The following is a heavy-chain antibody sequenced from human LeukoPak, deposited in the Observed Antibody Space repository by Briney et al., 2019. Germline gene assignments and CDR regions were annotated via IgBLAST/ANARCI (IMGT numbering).Heavy chain of an antibody. CDR3: ARLREDGDYFDY. D-gene: IGHD4-17*01. J-gene: IGHJ4*02. V-gene: IGHV5-51*01. CDR2: IYPGDSDT. CDR1: GYRFTTYW. Sequence: GESLKISCKGCGYRFTTYWIAWVRQLPGKGLEWMGTIYPGDSDTRYSPSFQGQVTISADKSISTAYLQWSSLKASDTAMYYCARLREDGDYFDYWGQGTLVTVSS.